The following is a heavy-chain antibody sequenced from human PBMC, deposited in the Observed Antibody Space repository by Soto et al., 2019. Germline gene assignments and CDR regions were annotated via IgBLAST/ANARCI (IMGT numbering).Heavy chain of an antibody. CDR3: ARDLAVRLVDY. Sequence: QVQLVQSGAEVKKPGASVKVSCKASGYTFTSYGISWVRQAPGQGLEWMGWIRAYNGNTNYAQKLQGRVTTTTDTSTSTAYRELRSLRSDDTAVDYCARDLAVRLVDYWGQGTLVTVSS. J-gene: IGHJ4*02. D-gene: IGHD6-19*01. V-gene: IGHV1-18*01. CDR1: GYTFTSYG. CDR2: IRAYNGNT.